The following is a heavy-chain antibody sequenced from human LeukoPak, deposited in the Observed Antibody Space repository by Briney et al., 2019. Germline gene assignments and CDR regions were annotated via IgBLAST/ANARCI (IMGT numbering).Heavy chain of an antibody. V-gene: IGHV3-30-3*01. CDR1: GFTFSSYA. CDR3: ARDFTNNPA. CDR2: ISYDGSNK. J-gene: IGHJ5*02. Sequence: PGGSLRLSCAASGFTFSSYAMHWVRQAPGKGLEWVAVISYDGSNKYYADSVKGRFTISRDNSKNTLYLQMNSLRAEDTAVYYCARDFTNNPAWGQGTLVTVSS. D-gene: IGHD2-8*01.